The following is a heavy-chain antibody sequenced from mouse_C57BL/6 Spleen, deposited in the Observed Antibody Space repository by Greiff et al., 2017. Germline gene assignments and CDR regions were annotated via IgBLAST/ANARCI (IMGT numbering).Heavy chain of an antibody. Sequence: QVQLQQPGAELVMPGASVKLSCKASGYTFTSYWMHWVKQRPGQGLEWIGEIDPSDSYTNYNQKFKGKSTLTVDKSSSTAYMQLSSLTSEDSAVYYCARRGIYYGNYVDYFDYWGQGTSVTVSS. J-gene: IGHJ4*01. CDR1: GYTFTSYW. V-gene: IGHV1-69*01. CDR3: ARRGIYYGNYVDYFDY. D-gene: IGHD2-1*01. CDR2: IDPSDSYT.